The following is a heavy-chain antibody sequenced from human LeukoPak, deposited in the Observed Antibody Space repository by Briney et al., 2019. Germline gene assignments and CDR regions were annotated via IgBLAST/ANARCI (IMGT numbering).Heavy chain of an antibody. D-gene: IGHD6-13*01. CDR2: ISYDRSNK. J-gene: IGHJ4*02. Sequence: GGSLRLSCAASGFTFSSYAMHWDRQAPGKGLEWVAVISYDRSNKYYADSVKGRFTISRDNSKNTLYLQMNSLRAEDTAVYYCARGGVSIAAAPSGLDYWGQGTLVTVSS. V-gene: IGHV3-30*04. CDR1: GFTFSSYA. CDR3: ARGGVSIAAAPSGLDY.